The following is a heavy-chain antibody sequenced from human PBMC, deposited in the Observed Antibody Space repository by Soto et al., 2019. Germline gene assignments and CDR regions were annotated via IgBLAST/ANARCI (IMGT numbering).Heavy chain of an antibody. CDR3: ARAGDYYDSSGYYY. CDR1: GDTFSSYT. CDR2: IIPILTTT. Sequence: GASVKVSCKASGDTFSSYTVNWLRQAPGRGLEWMGRIIPILTTTDYAQNFRGRLTITADKSTNTVYMELSSLRSEDTAVYYCARAGDYYDSSGYYYWGQGTLVTVSS. V-gene: IGHV1-69*08. J-gene: IGHJ4*02. D-gene: IGHD3-22*01.